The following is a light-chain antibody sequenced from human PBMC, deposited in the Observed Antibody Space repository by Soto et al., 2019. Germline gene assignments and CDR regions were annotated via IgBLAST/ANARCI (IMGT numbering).Light chain of an antibody. CDR1: QTIMTY. CDR3: QQSYSTLPYV. J-gene: IGKJ2*01. CDR2: AAS. V-gene: IGKV1-39*01. Sequence: DIQMTQSPSSLSASVGDEVTITCRASQTIMTYLNWYQLKPGKPPRLLIYAASSLQSGVPSRFSGSGSGTDFTLTVTSLQPEDSATYYCQQSYSTLPYVFGQGTKVDIK.